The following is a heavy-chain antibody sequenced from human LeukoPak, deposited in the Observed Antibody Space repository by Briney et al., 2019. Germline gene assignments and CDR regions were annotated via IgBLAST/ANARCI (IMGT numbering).Heavy chain of an antibody. J-gene: IGHJ4*02. D-gene: IGHD6-13*01. CDR2: ISSSSSYI. V-gene: IGHV3-21*01. CDR1: GFTFSSYS. CDR3: ARDGKYSSSWLNDY. Sequence: GGSLRLSCASSGFTFSSYSMNWVRHAPGKGVEWVSSISSSSSYIYYADSVKGRFAISRDNAKNSLYLQMNSLRAEDTAVYYCARDGKYSSSWLNDYWGQGTLVTVSS.